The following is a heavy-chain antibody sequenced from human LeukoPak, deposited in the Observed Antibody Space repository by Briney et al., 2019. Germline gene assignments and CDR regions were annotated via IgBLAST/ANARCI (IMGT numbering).Heavy chain of an antibody. J-gene: IGHJ5*02. D-gene: IGHD5-18*01. CDR2: IYTSGST. V-gene: IGHV4-4*07. Sequence: SETLSLTCTVSGGSISSYYWSWIRQPAGKRLEWIGRIYTSGSTNYNPSLKSRVTMSVDTSKNQFSLKLSSVTAADTAVYYCARQSRGYTPGWFDPWGQGTLVTVSS. CDR1: GGSISSYY. CDR3: ARQSRGYTPGWFDP.